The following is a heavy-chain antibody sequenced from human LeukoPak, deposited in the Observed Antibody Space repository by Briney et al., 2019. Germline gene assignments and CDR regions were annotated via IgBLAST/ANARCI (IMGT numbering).Heavy chain of an antibody. CDR1: GGSINNYY. Sequence: SETLSLTCTVSGGSINNYYWAWIRQPAGKELEWIGRISASGTNRYNPSLKSRVTISVDTSKNQFSLKLSSVTAADTAVYYCARAIVVVPAAMIYYYYYYMDVWGKGTTVTVSS. D-gene: IGHD2-2*01. CDR3: ARAIVVVPAAMIYYYYYYMDV. CDR2: ISASGTN. J-gene: IGHJ6*03. V-gene: IGHV4-4*07.